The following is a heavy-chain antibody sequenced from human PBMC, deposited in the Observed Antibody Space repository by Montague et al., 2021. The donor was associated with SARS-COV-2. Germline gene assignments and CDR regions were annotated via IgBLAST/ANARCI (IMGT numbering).Heavy chain of an antibody. D-gene: IGHD6-19*01. J-gene: IGHJ6*02. Sequence: SETLSLTCAVSGGSTSSSNWWSWVRQPPGKGLEWIGEIYHSGSTNYNPSLKSRVTISVDKSKNQFSLKLSSVTAADTAVYYCARWDSSGWFGRSYYGMDVWGQGTTVTVSS. CDR3: ARWDSSGWFGRSYYGMDV. CDR1: GGSTSSSNW. CDR2: IYHSGST. V-gene: IGHV4-4*02.